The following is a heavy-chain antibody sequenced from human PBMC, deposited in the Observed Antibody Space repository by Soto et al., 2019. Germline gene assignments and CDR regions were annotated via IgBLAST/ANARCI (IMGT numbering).Heavy chain of an antibody. CDR2: ITPDGSYT. CDR3: ARDLSIVDTPGDDFDY. CDR1: GFTFSNYW. V-gene: IGHV3-74*01. D-gene: IGHD5-12*01. J-gene: IGHJ4*02. Sequence: EVQLVESGGGLVQPGGSLRLSCAPSGFTFSNYWMHWVRKVPGKGLMWVSRITPDGSYTSYADSVKGRFTISRDNAKNTFDLQMNGLRVEDTAIYYCARDLSIVDTPGDDFDYWGQGTLVAVSS.